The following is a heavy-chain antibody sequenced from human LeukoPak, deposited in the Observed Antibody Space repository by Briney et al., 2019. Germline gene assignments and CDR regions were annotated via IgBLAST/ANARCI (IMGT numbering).Heavy chain of an antibody. CDR2: MQYDGSIK. J-gene: IGHJ4*02. Sequence: PGGSLRLSCAASGFTFSSYDMHWVRQAPGKGLEWVAFMQYDGSIKYYADSVKGRFTISRDNSKNTLYLQMDSLRADGTAVYFCARDSIRQQLYYFDYWGRGTLVTVSS. V-gene: IGHV3-30*02. CDR3: ARDSIRQQLYYFDY. CDR1: GFTFSSYD. D-gene: IGHD6-13*01.